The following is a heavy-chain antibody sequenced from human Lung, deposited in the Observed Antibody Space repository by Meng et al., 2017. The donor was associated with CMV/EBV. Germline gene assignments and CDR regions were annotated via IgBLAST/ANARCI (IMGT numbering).Heavy chain of an antibody. D-gene: IGHD2-21*02. Sequence: GASSRGGYYWSLIRQHPGKGLEWIGYIYYSGSTYYNPSLKSRVTISVDTSKNQFSLKLSSVTAADTAVYYCARGPSTVTVGRVGFDYWGQGTLVTVSS. CDR2: IYYSGST. V-gene: IGHV4-31*02. J-gene: IGHJ4*02. CDR1: GASSRGGYY. CDR3: ARGPSTVTVGRVGFDY.